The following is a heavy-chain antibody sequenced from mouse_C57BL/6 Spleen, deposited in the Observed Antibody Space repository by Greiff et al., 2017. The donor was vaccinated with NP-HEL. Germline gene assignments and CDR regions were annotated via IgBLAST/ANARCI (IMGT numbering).Heavy chain of an antibody. V-gene: IGHV5-9*01. J-gene: IGHJ1*03. CDR3: ARPDDYDWYFDV. CDR2: ISGGGGNT. CDR1: GFTFSSYT. Sequence: EVKLVESGGGLVKPGGSLKLSCAASGFTFSSYTMSWVRQTPEKRLEWVATISGGGGNTYYPDSVKGRFTISRDNAKNTLYLQMSSLRSEDTALYYCARPDDYDWYFDVWGTGTTVTVSS. D-gene: IGHD2-4*01.